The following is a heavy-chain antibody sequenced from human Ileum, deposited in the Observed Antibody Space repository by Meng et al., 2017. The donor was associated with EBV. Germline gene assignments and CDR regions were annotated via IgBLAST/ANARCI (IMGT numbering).Heavy chain of an antibody. D-gene: IGHD3/OR15-3a*01. J-gene: IGHJ4*02. CDR3: ASRPGFNIGPFDF. Sequence: VQSGAEVKKPGASVKLSCKASGYTFTRYPIHWVRQAPGQRPEWMGWINTDNGETEFSQKFQGRVTITRDTSATTAYMELISLRSEDTAVYYCASRPGFNIGPFDFWGQGTLVTVSS. V-gene: IGHV1-3*04. CDR2: INTDNGET. CDR1: GYTFTRYP.